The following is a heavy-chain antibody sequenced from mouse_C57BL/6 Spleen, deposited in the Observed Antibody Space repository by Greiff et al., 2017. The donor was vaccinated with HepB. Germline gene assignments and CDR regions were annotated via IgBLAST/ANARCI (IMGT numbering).Heavy chain of an antibody. CDR2: IWRGGST. V-gene: IGHV2-5*01. Sequence: VQLQQSGPGLVQPSQSLSITCTVSGFSFTSYGVHWVRQSPGKGLEWLGVIWRGGSTDYNAAFMSRLSITKDNSKSQVFFKMNSLQADDTAIYYCAQTTVVPYYYAMDYWGQGTSVTVSS. J-gene: IGHJ4*01. D-gene: IGHD1-1*01. CDR1: GFSFTSYG. CDR3: AQTTVVPYYYAMDY.